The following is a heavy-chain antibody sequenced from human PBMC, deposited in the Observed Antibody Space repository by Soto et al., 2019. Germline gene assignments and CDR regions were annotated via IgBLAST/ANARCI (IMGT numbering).Heavy chain of an antibody. CDR3: ARAVVPAAIGYNWFDP. V-gene: IGHV3-66*01. CDR1: GFTVSSNY. Sequence: GGSLRLSCAASGFTVSSNYMSWVRQAPGKGLEWVSVIYSGGSTYYADSVKGRFTISRDNSKNTLYLQMNSLRAEDTAVYYCARAVVPAAIGYNWFDPWGQGTLVTVSS. J-gene: IGHJ5*02. CDR2: IYSGGST. D-gene: IGHD2-2*02.